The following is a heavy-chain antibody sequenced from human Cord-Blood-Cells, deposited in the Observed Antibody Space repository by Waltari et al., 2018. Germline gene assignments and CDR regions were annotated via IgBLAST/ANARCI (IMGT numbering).Heavy chain of an antibody. CDR1: GGSISSSSYY. D-gene: IGHD6-13*01. V-gene: IGHV4-39*01. J-gene: IGHJ1*01. CDR2: IYYSGST. CDR3: ASGIAAAGTEYFQH. Sequence: QLQLQESGPGLVKPSETLSLTCTVSGGSISSSSYYWGWIRQPPGKGLEWIESIYYSGSTYYNPSLKSRVTISVDTSKNQFSLKLSSVTAADTAVYYCASGIAAAGTEYFQHWGQGTLVTVSS.